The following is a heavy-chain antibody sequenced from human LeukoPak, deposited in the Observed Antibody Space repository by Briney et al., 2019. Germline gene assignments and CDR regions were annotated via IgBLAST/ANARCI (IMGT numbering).Heavy chain of an antibody. D-gene: IGHD1-26*01. CDR2: ISGSGGTA. Sequence: GGSLRLSCAASGFTFSKYYMSWVRQAAGKGLEWVSTISGSGGTAYQADSVKGRFTISRDNSKSTLYLQMTSLRAEDTALYYCAKDNGRPGLPSDDWGQGTLVTVSS. V-gene: IGHV3-23*01. J-gene: IGHJ4*02. CDR3: AKDNGRPGLPSDD. CDR1: GFTFSKYY.